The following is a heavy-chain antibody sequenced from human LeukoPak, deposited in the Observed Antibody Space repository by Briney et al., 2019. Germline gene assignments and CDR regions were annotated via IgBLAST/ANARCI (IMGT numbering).Heavy chain of an antibody. CDR3: ARGGINSGFETVIIDY. J-gene: IGHJ4*02. D-gene: IGHD5-12*01. Sequence: GGSLRLSCAASGFTFSSYGMHWVRQAPGKGLEWVAVIWYDGSNKYYADSVKGRFTISRDNSKNTLYLQMNSLRAEDTAVYYCARGGINSGFETVIIDYWGQGTLVTVSS. CDR2: IWYDGSNK. V-gene: IGHV3-33*01. CDR1: GFTFSSYG.